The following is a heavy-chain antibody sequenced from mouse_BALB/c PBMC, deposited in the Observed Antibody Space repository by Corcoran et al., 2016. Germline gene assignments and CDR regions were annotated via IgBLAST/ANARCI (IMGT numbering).Heavy chain of an antibody. CDR2: ISCYNGAT. Sequence: LVKTGASVKISCKASGYSLTGYYMHWVKQSHGKSLEWIGYISCYNGATSYNQKFKGKATFTVDTSSSTAYMQFNSLTSEDSAVYYCARITTAPYYAMDYWGQGTSVTVSS. CDR1: GYSLTGYY. J-gene: IGHJ4*01. CDR3: ARITTAPYYAMDY. V-gene: IGHV1S34*01. D-gene: IGHD1-2*01.